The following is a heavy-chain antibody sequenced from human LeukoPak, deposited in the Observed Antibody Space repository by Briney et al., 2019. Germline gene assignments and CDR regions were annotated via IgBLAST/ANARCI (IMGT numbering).Heavy chain of an antibody. CDR3: ALSGYCSSTSCPPLDP. CDR1: GGSISSHY. D-gene: IGHD2-2*03. Sequence: SETLSLTCTVSGGSISSHYWSWIRQPPGKGLEWIGYIYYSGSTNYNPSLKSQVTISVDTSKNQFSLKLSSVTAADTAVYYCALSGYCSSTSCPPLDPWGQGTLVTVSS. CDR2: IYYSGST. J-gene: IGHJ5*02. V-gene: IGHV4-59*11.